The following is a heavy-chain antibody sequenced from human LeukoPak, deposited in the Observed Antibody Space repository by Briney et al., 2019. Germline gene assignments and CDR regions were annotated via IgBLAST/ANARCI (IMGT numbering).Heavy chain of an antibody. V-gene: IGHV3-23*01. CDR1: GFTFSSYA. D-gene: IGHD3-9*01. Sequence: GGSLRLSCAASGFTFSSYAMSWVRQAPGKRLEWVSAISGSGGSTYYADSVKGRFTISRDNSKNTLYLQMNSLRAEDTAVYYCAKDPTSPVDDILTGYYWFDPWGQGTLVTVSS. CDR2: ISGSGGST. CDR3: AKDPTSPVDDILTGYYWFDP. J-gene: IGHJ5*02.